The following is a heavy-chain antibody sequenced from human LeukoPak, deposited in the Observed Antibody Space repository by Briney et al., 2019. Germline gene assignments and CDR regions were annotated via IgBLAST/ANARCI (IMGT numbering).Heavy chain of an antibody. D-gene: IGHD1-1*01. CDR3: AKAPLGQLDY. J-gene: IGHJ4*02. Sequence: PGGSLILSCAASGFTFSSYGMHWVRQAPGKGLEWVAVISYDGSNKYYADSVKGRFTISRDNSKNTLYLQMNSLRAEDTAVYYCAKAPLGQLDYWGQGTLVTVSS. CDR1: GFTFSSYG. CDR2: ISYDGSNK. V-gene: IGHV3-30*18.